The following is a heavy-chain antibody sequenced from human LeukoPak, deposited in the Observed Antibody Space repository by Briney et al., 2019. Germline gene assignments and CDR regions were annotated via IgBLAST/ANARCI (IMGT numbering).Heavy chain of an antibody. D-gene: IGHD6-19*01. J-gene: IGHJ6*02. CDR1: GFTFSSCW. Sequence: GGSLRLSCAASGFTFSSCWMSWVRQAPGKGLEWVANIKQDGSEKYYVDSVKGRFTISRDNAKNSLYLQMNSLRAEDTAVYYCARDLDSSGWYGYYYYYYGMDVWGQGTTVTVSS. CDR3: ARDLDSSGWYGYYYYYYGMDV. CDR2: IKQDGSEK. V-gene: IGHV3-7*01.